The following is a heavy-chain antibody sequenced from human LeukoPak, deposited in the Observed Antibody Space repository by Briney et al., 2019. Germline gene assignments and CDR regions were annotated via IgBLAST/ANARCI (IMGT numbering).Heavy chain of an antibody. J-gene: IGHJ6*03. CDR3: ARGLNWNGGNMDV. V-gene: IGHV1-8*01. D-gene: IGHD1-1*01. Sequence: GASVNVSCKASGYTFTSYAINWVRQATGQGHEWMGWMNPNSGNTGYAQKLHDRVIMPRNNSISTVSMELSSLRSDDTAVYYCARGLNWNGGNMDVWGKGTTVTVSS. CDR2: MNPNSGNT. CDR1: GYTFTSYA.